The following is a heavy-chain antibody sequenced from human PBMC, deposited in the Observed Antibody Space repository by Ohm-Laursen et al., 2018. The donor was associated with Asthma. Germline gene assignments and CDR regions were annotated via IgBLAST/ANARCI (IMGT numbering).Heavy chain of an antibody. V-gene: IGHV3-21*04. D-gene: IGHD1-26*01. CDR3: ARASGGYYIDY. Sequence: SLRLSCAASGYSFSLYSIHWIRQAPGKGLQWVASISTASTFIYYADSVKGRFTLSRDNAKNSLYLQMNSLRAEDTAVYYCARASGGYYIDYWGQGTLVTVSS. CDR1: GYSFSLYS. CDR2: ISTASTFI. J-gene: IGHJ4*02.